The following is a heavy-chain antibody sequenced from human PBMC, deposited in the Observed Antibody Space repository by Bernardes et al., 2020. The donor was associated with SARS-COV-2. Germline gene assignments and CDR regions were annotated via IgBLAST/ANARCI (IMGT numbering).Heavy chain of an antibody. V-gene: IGHV3-23*01. CDR2: ISGSGGST. CDR1: GFTSSSYA. Sequence: GRSLRLSCAASGFTSSSYAMSWARQAPGEGLEWVSAISGSGGSTYYADAVKGRFTISRDNSKNTLYLQMNSLRAEDTAVYYCASRGYCSSTSCRDPRTFDYCGQGTLVTISA. D-gene: IGHD2-2*03. J-gene: IGHJ4*02. CDR3: ASRGYCSSTSCRDPRTFDY.